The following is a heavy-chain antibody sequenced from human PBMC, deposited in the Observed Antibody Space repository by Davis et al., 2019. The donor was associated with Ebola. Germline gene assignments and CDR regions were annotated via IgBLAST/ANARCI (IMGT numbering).Heavy chain of an antibody. CDR3: ARLNVVGGWSNWFDP. CDR1: GGSITSYS. CDR2: IYDSGST. V-gene: IGHV4-59*12. Sequence: PSETLSLTCSASGGSITSYSWAWIRQPPGKGLECLGYIYDSGSTTYNPSPKSRVTMSVDPSENRVSLKLTSVTAADTAVYYCARLNVVGGWSNWFDPWGQGTLVTVSS. D-gene: IGHD2-15*01. J-gene: IGHJ5*02.